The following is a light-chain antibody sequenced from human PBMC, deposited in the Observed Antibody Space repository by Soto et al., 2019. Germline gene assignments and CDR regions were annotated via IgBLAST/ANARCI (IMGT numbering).Light chain of an antibody. V-gene: IGKV1-39*01. Sequence: DIQMTQSPSSLSASVGDRVTITCRASQTISSYLNWYQHKVGKAPKLLIYAASSLQSGVPSRFSGSGSGTDFTLIISSLQPEDFATYYCQQSYSAPGTFGQGTKVEIK. CDR3: QQSYSAPGT. CDR1: QTISSY. J-gene: IGKJ1*01. CDR2: AAS.